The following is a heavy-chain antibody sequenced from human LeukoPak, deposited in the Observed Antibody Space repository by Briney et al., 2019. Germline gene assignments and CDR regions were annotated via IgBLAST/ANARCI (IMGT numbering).Heavy chain of an antibody. J-gene: IGHJ3*02. V-gene: IGHV3-30*07. D-gene: IGHD3-22*01. CDR1: GFTFSSYA. CDR3: ARDYYDSSGYSGDAFDI. Sequence: GGSLRLSCAASGFTFSSYAMHWVRQAPGKGLEWVAVISYDGSNKYYADSVKGRFTISRDNSKNTLYLQMNSLRAEDTAVYYCARDYYDSSGYSGDAFDIWGQGTMVTVSS. CDR2: ISYDGSNK.